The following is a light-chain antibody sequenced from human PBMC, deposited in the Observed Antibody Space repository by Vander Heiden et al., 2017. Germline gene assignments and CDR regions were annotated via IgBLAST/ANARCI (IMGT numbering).Light chain of an antibody. CDR2: KAS. Sequence: DIQITQSPYTLSASVGDRFTITYRASQSISSWLSWYQQKPGKAPKLLIYKASSLESGVPSRFSGSGSGTEFTLTISSLQPDDFATYYCQQYNSYSRTFGQGTKVEIK. CDR1: QSISSW. J-gene: IGKJ1*01. V-gene: IGKV1-5*03. CDR3: QQYNSYSRT.